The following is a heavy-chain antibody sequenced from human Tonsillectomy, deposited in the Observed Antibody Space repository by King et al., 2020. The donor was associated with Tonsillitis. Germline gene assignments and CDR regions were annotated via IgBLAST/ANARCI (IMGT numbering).Heavy chain of an antibody. CDR1: GGSISSSSYY. D-gene: IGHD3-3*01. J-gene: IGHJ4*02. CDR2: IYYSGST. CDR3: ARRPPEYDFWSGYYGYFDY. V-gene: IGHV4-39*01. Sequence: LQLQESGPGLVKPSETLSLTCTVSGGSISSSSYYWGWIRQPPGKGLEWIGSIYYSGSTYYNPSLKSRVTISVDTSKNQFSLKLSSVTAAETAVYYCARRPPEYDFWSGYYGYFDYWGQGTLVTVSS.